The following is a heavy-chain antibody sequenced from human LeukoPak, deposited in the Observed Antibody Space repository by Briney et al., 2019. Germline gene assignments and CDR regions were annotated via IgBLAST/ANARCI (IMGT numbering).Heavy chain of an antibody. D-gene: IGHD1-26*01. J-gene: IGHJ6*03. V-gene: IGHV4-59*01. CDR3: ARMVGWGARRYYYYYMDV. Sequence: SETLSLTCTVSGGSISSYYWSWLRQPPGKGLEWIGYIYYSGSTNYNPSLKSRVTISVDTSKNQFSLKLSYVTAADTAVYYCARMVGWGARRYYYYYMDVWGKGTTVTISS. CDR2: IYYSGST. CDR1: GGSISSYY.